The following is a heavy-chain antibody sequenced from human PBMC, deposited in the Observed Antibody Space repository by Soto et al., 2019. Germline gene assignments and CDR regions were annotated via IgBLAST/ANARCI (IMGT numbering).Heavy chain of an antibody. CDR2: ISNTGTTI. Sequence: PGGSLRLSCTASGFTFNDYYMNWFRQAPGKGLEWISYISNTGTTIYYADSVKGRFTISRDTSKNSLFLQMNSLRGEDTALYYCATIISSSWSRSGWFDPWGQGTLVTVSS. CDR1: GFTFNDYY. D-gene: IGHD6-13*01. J-gene: IGHJ5*02. CDR3: ATIISSSWSRSGWFDP. V-gene: IGHV3-11*01.